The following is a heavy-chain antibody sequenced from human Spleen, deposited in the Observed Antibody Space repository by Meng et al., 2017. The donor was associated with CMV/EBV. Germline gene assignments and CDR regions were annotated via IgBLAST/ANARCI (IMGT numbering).Heavy chain of an antibody. J-gene: IGHJ4*02. CDR3: ASEVRAVAAFDY. V-gene: IGHV3-21*01. CDR2: ISSSSSYI. D-gene: IGHD6-19*01. Sequence: GGPLRLSCVASGFTLSNYWMSWVRQAPGKGLEWVSSISSSSSYIYYADSVKGRFTISRDNAKNSLYLQMNSLRAEDTAVYYCASEVRAVAAFDYWGQGTLVTVSS. CDR1: GFTLSNYW.